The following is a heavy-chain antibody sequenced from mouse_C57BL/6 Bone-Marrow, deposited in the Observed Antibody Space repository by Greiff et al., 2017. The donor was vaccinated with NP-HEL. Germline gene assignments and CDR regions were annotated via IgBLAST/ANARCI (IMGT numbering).Heavy chain of an antibody. CDR1: GFTFSSYA. D-gene: IGHD1-1*02. V-gene: IGHV5-4*01. CDR3: ARDRVGGYSFDY. J-gene: IGHJ2*01. Sequence: KLVESGGGLVKPGGSLKLSCAASGFTFSSYAMSWVRQTPEKRLEWVATISDGGSYTYYPDNVKGRFTISRDNAKNNLYLQMSHLKSEDTAMYYCARDRVGGYSFDYWGQGTTLTVSS. CDR2: ISDGGSYT.